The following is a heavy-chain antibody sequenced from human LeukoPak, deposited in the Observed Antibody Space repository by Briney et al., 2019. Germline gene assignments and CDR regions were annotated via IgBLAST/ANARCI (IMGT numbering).Heavy chain of an antibody. CDR3: AKVPYDSSGYYFDAFDI. D-gene: IGHD3-22*01. V-gene: IGHV3-23*01. J-gene: IGHJ3*02. CDR1: GFTFSSYG. Sequence: PGGSLRLSCAASGFTFSSYGMSWVRQAPGKGLEWVSAISGSGGSTYYADSVKGRFTISRDNSKNTLYLQMNSLRAEDTAVYYCAKVPYDSSGYYFDAFDIWGQGTMVTVSS. CDR2: ISGSGGST.